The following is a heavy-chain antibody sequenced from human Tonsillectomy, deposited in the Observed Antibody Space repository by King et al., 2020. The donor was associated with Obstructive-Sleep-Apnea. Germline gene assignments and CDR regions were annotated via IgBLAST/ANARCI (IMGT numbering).Heavy chain of an antibody. Sequence: VQLQESGPGLVKPSETLSLTCTVSGGSISSYYWSWLRQPPGKGLEWIGYIYYSETTNYNPSLKSRVTISVDTSKNQFSLKLSSVTAADTAVYYCARDLEMATIGALGYWGQGTLVTVSS. CDR1: GGSISSYY. CDR3: ARDLEMATIGALGY. CDR2: IYYSETT. V-gene: IGHV4-59*01. J-gene: IGHJ4*02. D-gene: IGHD5-24*01.